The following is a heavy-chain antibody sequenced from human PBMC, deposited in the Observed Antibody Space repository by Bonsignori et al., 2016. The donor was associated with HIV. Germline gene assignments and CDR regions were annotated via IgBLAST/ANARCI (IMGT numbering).Heavy chain of an antibody. D-gene: IGHD2-2*02. CDR3: ARDIVVVPAAIFSFDY. Sequence: WIRQPPGKGLEWVSSISSSSSYIYYADSVKGRFTISRDNAKNSLYLQMNSLRAEDTAVYYCARDIVVVPAAIFSFDYWGQGTLVTVSS. CDR2: ISSSSSYI. V-gene: IGHV3-21*01. J-gene: IGHJ4*02.